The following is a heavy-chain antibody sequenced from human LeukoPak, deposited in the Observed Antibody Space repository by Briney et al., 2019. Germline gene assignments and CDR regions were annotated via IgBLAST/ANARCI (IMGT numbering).Heavy chain of an antibody. Sequence: ASVKVSCKASGGTFSSYAISWVRQAPGQRFEWMGWIDGGNGDTRFSQKFRDRVSFTRDTFATTVYMELTSLRSEDTAVYYCARDQSRDIRVDFDYWGQGTLVIVSS. J-gene: IGHJ4*02. CDR3: ARDQSRDIRVDFDY. CDR2: IDGGNGDT. CDR1: GGTFSSYA. D-gene: IGHD5-24*01. V-gene: IGHV1-3*01.